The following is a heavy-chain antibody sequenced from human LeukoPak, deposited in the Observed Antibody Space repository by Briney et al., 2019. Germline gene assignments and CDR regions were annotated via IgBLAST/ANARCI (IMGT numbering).Heavy chain of an antibody. CDR3: ARDNPSRYYDILTGPHDY. D-gene: IGHD3-9*01. CDR2: ISSSSSYI. CDR1: GFTFSSYS. V-gene: IGHV3-21*01. J-gene: IGHJ4*02. Sequence: PGGSLRLSCAASGFTFSSYSMNWVRQAPGKGLEWVSSISSSSSYIYYADSVKGRFTISRDNAKNSLYLQMNSLRAEDTAVYYCARDNPSRYYDILTGPHDYWGQGTLVTVSS.